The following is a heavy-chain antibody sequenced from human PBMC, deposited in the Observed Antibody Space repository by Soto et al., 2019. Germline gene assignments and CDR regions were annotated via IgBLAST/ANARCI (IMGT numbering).Heavy chain of an antibody. Sequence: QVQLVQSGAEVKKPGASVKVSCKVSGYTLTELSMHWVRQAPGKGLEWMGGFDPEDAETIYAQRLQGRGTMTADTSTDTAHMELSSMSSEDTAVYYCANGSSYGFFDYWGQGTLVTVT. V-gene: IGHV1-24*01. CDR3: ANGSSYGFFDY. CDR1: GYTLTELS. CDR2: FDPEDAET. D-gene: IGHD5-18*01. J-gene: IGHJ4*02.